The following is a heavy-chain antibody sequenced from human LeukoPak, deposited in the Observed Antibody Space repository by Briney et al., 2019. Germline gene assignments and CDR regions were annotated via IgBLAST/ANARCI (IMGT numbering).Heavy chain of an antibody. CDR3: AREGTSGGLNWLDP. V-gene: IGHV4-4*07. J-gene: IGHJ5*02. D-gene: IGHD3-10*01. CDR1: GGSISSYY. Sequence: SETLSLTCTVSGGSISSYYWSWIRQPAGKGLEWIGRIYTSGSTNYNPSLRSRVTMSVDTSKNQFSLRLSSVNAADTAVYFCAREGTSGGLNWLDPWGQGTLVTVSS. CDR2: IYTSGST.